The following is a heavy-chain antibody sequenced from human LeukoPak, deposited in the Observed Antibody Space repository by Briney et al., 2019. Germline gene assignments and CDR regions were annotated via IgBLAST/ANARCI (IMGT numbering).Heavy chain of an antibody. CDR2: ISSSSSYI. CDR3: ARDLSGSYPDFDY. D-gene: IGHD3-10*01. J-gene: IGHJ4*02. V-gene: IGHV3-21*01. CDR1: GFTFSSYR. Sequence: PGGSLRLSCAASGFTFSSYRMNWVRQAPGKGLEWVSSISSSSSYIYYADSVKGRFTISRDNAKNSLYLQMNSLRAEDTAVYYCARDLSGSYPDFDYWGQGTLVTVSS.